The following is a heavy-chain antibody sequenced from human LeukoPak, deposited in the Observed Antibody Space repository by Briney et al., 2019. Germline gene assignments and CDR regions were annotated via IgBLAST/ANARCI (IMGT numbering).Heavy chain of an antibody. Sequence: SETLSLTCAVYGGSFSGYYWSWIRQPPGKGLEWIGEINHSGSTNYNPSLKSRVTISVDTSKDQFSLKLSSVTAADTAVYYCARGTSYSGATFLYWGQGTLVTVSS. V-gene: IGHV4-34*01. CDR2: INHSGST. D-gene: IGHD1-26*01. CDR1: GGSFSGYY. CDR3: ARGTSYSGATFLY. J-gene: IGHJ4*02.